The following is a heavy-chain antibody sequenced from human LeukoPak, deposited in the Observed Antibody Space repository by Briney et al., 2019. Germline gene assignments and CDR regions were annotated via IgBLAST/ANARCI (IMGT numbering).Heavy chain of an antibody. CDR3: ASFRYYDYVWGSSYTN. CDR2: IYYSGST. CDR1: GGSISSSSYY. J-gene: IGHJ4*02. Sequence: SETLSLTCTVSGGSISSSSYYWGWIRQPPGKGLEWIGSIYYSGSTYYNPSLKSRVTISVDTSKNQFSLKLSSVTAADTAVYYCASFRYYDYVWGSSYTNWGQGTLVTVSS. D-gene: IGHD3-16*01. V-gene: IGHV4-39*01.